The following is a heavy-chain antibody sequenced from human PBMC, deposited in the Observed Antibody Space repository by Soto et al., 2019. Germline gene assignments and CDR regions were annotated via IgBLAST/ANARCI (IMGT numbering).Heavy chain of an antibody. CDR3: ARDHYAANWYVNWFDP. D-gene: IGHD1-20*01. CDR2: ISYDGSNK. V-gene: IGHV3-30-3*01. Sequence: GGSLRLSCAASGFTFSSYAMHWVRQAPGKGLEWVAVISYDGSNKYYADSVKGRFTISRDNSKNTLYLQMNSLRAEDTAVYYCARDHYAANWYVNWFDPWGQGTLVTVSS. CDR1: GFTFSSYA. J-gene: IGHJ5*02.